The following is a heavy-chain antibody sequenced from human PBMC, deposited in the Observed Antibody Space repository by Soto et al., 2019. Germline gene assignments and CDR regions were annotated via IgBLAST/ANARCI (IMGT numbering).Heavy chain of an antibody. CDR2: IIPIFGTA. CDR3: ARGIWGSYRYTMVRYYYGMDV. Sequence: GASVKVSCKASGGTFSSYAISWLRQSPGQGLEWMGGIIPIFGTANYAQKFQGRVTITADKSTSTAYMELSSLRSEDTAVYYCARGIWGSYRYTMVRYYYGMDVWGQGTTVTVSS. CDR1: GGTFSSYA. J-gene: IGHJ6*02. V-gene: IGHV1-69*06. D-gene: IGHD3-16*02.